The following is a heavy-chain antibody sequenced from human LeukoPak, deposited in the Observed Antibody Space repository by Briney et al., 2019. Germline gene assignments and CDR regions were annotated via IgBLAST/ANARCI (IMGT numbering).Heavy chain of an antibody. CDR1: GYIFTTYA. J-gene: IGHJ4*02. V-gene: IGHV1-3*01. CDR2: INADDGNT. Sequence: ASVKVSCKTSGYIFTTYAIHWVRQAPGRGLEWMGLINADDGNTRYSQRFQGRVTITRDTSANTAYMELSSLRFEDTAVYYCARGAFTAMGVVDYWGQGTLVTVSS. CDR3: ARGAFTAMGVVDY. D-gene: IGHD5-18*01.